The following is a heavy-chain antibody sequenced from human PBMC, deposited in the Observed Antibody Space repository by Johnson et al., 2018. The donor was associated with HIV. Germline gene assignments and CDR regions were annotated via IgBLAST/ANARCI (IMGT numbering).Heavy chain of an antibody. D-gene: IGHD6-19*01. CDR1: GYTFSHYW. CDR3: AKGGSAVAVAFDI. J-gene: IGHJ3*02. CDR2: IRYDGSNK. Sequence: QVQLVESGGGLVQPGGSLRLSCVASGYTFSHYWMSWVRQGPGKGLEWVAFIRYDGSNKYYADSVKGRFTISRDNSKNTLYLQMNSLRAEDTAVYYCAKGGSAVAVAFDIWGQGTMVTVSS. V-gene: IGHV3-30*02.